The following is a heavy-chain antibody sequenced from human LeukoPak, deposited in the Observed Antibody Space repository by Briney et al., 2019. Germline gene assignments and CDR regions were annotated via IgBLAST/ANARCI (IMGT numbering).Heavy chain of an antibody. J-gene: IGHJ5*02. CDR2: IYYTGRT. D-gene: IGHD6-13*01. V-gene: IGHV4-59*08. Sequence: PSETLSLTCAVSAGSVSSYYWSWIRQPPGKGLEWIGYIYYTGRTNYNPSLKRRVTTSVDTSKNQFSLNLSSVTAADTPVYYCASQGAAAQAYISFDTWGQGTLVTVSS. CDR3: ASQGAAAQAYISFDT. CDR1: AGSVSSYY.